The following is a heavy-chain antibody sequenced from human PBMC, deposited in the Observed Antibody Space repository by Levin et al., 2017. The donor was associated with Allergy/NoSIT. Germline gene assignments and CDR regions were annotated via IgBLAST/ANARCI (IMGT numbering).Heavy chain of an antibody. J-gene: IGHJ4*02. CDR3: ARRTYGVGRDY. CDR2: IYHSGST. D-gene: IGHD2-8*01. CDR1: GGSISSSNW. V-gene: IGHV4-4*02. Sequence: GSLRLSCAVSGGSISSSNWWSWVRQPPGKGLEWIGEIYHSGSTNYNPSLKSRVTISVDKSKNQFSLKLSSVTAADTAVYYCARRTYGVGRDYWGQGTLVTVSS.